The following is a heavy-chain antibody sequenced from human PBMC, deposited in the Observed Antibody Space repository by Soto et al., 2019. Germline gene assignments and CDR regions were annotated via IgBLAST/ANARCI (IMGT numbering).Heavy chain of an antibody. CDR1: GGSISSSSYY. Sequence: TLSLTCTVSGGSISSSSYYWGWIRQPPGKGLEWIGSIYYSGSTYYNPSLKSRVTISVDTSKNQFSLKLSSVTAADTAVYYCASQNGHIGGVVLYWGQGTLVTVSS. CDR3: ASQNGHIGGVVLY. J-gene: IGHJ4*02. CDR2: IYYSGST. V-gene: IGHV4-39*01. D-gene: IGHD1-1*01.